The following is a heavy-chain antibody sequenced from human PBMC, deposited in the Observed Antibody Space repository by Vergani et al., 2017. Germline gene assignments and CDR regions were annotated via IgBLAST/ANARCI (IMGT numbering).Heavy chain of an antibody. CDR3: AKESDSSSWYCPLAY. V-gene: IGHV3-23*01. CDR2: ISGSGGST. Sequence: EVQLLESGGGLVQPGGSLRLSCAASGFTFSSYAMSWVRPAPGKGLGWVSAISGSGGSTYYADSVKGRFTISRDNSKNTLYLQMNSLRAEDTAVYYCAKESDSSSWYCPLAYWGQGTLVTVSS. D-gene: IGHD6-13*01. CDR1: GFTFSSYA. J-gene: IGHJ4*02.